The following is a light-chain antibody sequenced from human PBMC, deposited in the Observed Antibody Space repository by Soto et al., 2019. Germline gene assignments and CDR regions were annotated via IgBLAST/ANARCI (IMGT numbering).Light chain of an antibody. J-gene: IGLJ1*01. CDR1: SSDVGDYNY. V-gene: IGLV2-14*01. CDR3: SSYTSRSTPMV. Sequence: QSVLTQPASVSGSPGQSITISCTGTSSDVGDYNYVSWYQQHPGKAPKLMIYEVTNRPSGVSNRFSGSKSGNTASLIISGLQAEDGSDYYCSSYTSRSTPMVFGTGTKVTVL. CDR2: EVT.